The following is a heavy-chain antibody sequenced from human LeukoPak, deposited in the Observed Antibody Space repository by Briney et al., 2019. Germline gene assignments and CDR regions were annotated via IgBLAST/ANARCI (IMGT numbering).Heavy chain of an antibody. CDR1: GFTFSSYW. CDR3: ARCTTGKTFGSLREIKKSREIDF. V-gene: IGHV3-74*01. CDR2: INDDGRST. J-gene: IGHJ4*02. D-gene: IGHD1-1*01. Sequence: GGSLRLSCAASGFTFSSYWMHWVRQAPGKGLVGVSRINDDGRSTSYADSVKGRFTISRDNAKNTLYLQMNSLRGEDTAVYYCARCTTGKTFGSLREIKKSREIDFWGQGTLVTVSS.